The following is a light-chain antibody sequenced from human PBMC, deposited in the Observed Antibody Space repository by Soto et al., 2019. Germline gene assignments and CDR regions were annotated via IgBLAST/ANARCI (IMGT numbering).Light chain of an antibody. J-gene: IGLJ1*01. CDR1: SSDVGGYNY. V-gene: IGLV2-11*01. CDR3: CSYAGSPYV. Sequence: QSALTQPRSVSGSPGQSVTISCTGTSSDVGGYNYVSWYQQHPGKAPKLMIYDVSKRPSGVPDRFSGSKPGNTASLTISGLQAEDEADYYCCSYAGSPYVFGTGTKLTVL. CDR2: DVS.